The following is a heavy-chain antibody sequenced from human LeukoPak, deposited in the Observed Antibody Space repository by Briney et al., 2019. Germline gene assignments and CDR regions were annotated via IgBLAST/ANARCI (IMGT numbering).Heavy chain of an antibody. CDR1: GYTFTGYY. D-gene: IGHD1-26*01. J-gene: IGHJ4*02. CDR2: INPNSGGT. V-gene: IGHV1-2*02. CDR3: ARDSPYSGSYLSY. Sequence: GASVKVSCKASGYTFTGYYMHWVRQAPGQGLEWMGWINPNSGGTNYAQKFQGRVTMTRDTSISTAYMELSRLRSDDTAVHYCARDSPYSGSYLSYWGQGTLVTVSS.